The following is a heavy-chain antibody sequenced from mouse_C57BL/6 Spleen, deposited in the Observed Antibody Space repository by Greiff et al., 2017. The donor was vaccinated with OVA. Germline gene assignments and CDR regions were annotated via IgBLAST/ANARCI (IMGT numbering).Heavy chain of an antibody. CDR1: GYTFTSYW. V-gene: IGHV1-52*01. J-gene: IGHJ4*01. D-gene: IGHD2-1*01. CDR3: ARRGSAGNYPGAMDY. CDR2: IDPSDSET. Sequence: QVHVKQPGAELVRPGSSVKLSCKASGYTFTSYWMHWVKQRPIQGLEWIGNIDPSDSETHYTQKFKDKATLTVDKSSSTAYMQLSSLTSEDSAVYYCARRGSAGNYPGAMDYWGQGTSVTVSS.